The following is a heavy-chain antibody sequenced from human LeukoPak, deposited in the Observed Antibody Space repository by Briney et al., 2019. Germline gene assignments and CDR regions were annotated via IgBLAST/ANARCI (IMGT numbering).Heavy chain of an antibody. J-gene: IGHJ5*02. V-gene: IGHV1-46*01. Sequence: ASVTVSFTASGYTFTIYYMHWVRQAPGQGLEWMGIINPSGGSTSYSQKFQGRVTMTRDTSTSTVYMELSSLRSEDTAVYYCARDTNYCSGGSCYSVSASWFDTWGQGTLVTVSS. D-gene: IGHD2-15*01. CDR3: ARDTNYCSGGSCYSVSASWFDT. CDR2: INPSGGST. CDR1: GYTFTIYY.